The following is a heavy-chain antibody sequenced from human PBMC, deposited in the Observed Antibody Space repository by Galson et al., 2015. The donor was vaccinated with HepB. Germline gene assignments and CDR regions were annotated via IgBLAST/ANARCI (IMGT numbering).Heavy chain of an antibody. J-gene: IGHJ5*02. CDR3: ARASSSHPNWFDP. Sequence: LRLSCAASGFTFSSYWMHWVRQAPGKGLVWVSRINSDGSTTNYADSVKGRFTISRDNAKNTLYLQMNSLRAEDTAVYYCARASSSHPNWFDPWGQGTLVTVSS. V-gene: IGHV3-74*01. D-gene: IGHD6-19*01. CDR2: INSDGSTT. CDR1: GFTFSSYW.